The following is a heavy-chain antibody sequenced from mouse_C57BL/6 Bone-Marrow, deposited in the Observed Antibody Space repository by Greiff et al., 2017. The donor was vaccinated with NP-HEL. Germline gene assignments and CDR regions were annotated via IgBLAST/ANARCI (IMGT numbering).Heavy chain of an antibody. J-gene: IGHJ4*01. CDR3: ARDAEDTTVVAPRAMDY. V-gene: IGHV7-1*01. CDR1: GFTFSDFY. Sequence: EVKVVESGGGLVQSGRSLRLSCATSGFTFSDFYMEWVRQAPGKGLEWIAASRNKANDYTTAYSASVKGRFIVSRDTSQSILYLQMNALRAEDTAIYYCARDAEDTTVVAPRAMDYWGQGTSVTVSS. D-gene: IGHD1-1*01. CDR2: SRNKANDYTT.